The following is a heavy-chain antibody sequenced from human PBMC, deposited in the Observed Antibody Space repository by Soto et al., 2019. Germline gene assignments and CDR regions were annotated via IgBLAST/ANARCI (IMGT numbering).Heavy chain of an antibody. CDR2: IYTAGST. CDR3: ARDQSGAADV. Sequence: QVQLQESGPGLVEPSETLSLTCIVSGASVTTFSWNWIRQSAGKGLEWIGRIYTAGSTSYIPSLNSRITLSRDTSKKQLSLNLKFVTAADTAVYFCARDQSGAADVWGQGTMVTVA. CDR1: GASVTTFS. V-gene: IGHV4-4*07. D-gene: IGHD7-27*01. J-gene: IGHJ3*01.